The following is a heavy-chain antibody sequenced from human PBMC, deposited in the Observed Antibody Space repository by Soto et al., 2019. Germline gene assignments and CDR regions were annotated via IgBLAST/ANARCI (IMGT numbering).Heavy chain of an antibody. V-gene: IGHV1-46*01. CDR3: ARGEPHSSGWNFDF. J-gene: IGHJ4*02. CDR2: INPRGGTT. D-gene: IGHD6-19*01. CDR1: GYRLTSNY. Sequence: QVQLVQSGAEVKKPGASVKVSCTASGYRLTSNYIHWVRQAPGEGLEWMGKINPRGGTTRYGQKFQGRVTMTRKTSASTVYMRMSSPRSEDTTVYYCARGEPHSSGWNFDFWGQGTLVIVSP.